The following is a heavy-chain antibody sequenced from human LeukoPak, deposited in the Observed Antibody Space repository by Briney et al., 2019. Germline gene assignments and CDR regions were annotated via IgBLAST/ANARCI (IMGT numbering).Heavy chain of an antibody. J-gene: IGHJ4*02. Sequence: ASVKLSCKASVYTFTGYYMHWMRKAPGQGLEWMGWINTNSGVTSYSKQSHGRGSMITDTTISTAYMEGSRLRSDDAALYYCARLSTPSLYYFDYWGQGTLVTVSS. D-gene: IGHD3-16*02. CDR1: VYTFTGYY. CDR3: ARLSTPSLYYFDY. CDR2: INTNSGVT. V-gene: IGHV1-2*02.